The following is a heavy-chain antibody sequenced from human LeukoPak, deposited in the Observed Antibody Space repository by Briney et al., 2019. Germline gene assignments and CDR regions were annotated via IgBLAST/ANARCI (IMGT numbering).Heavy chain of an antibody. J-gene: IGHJ3*02. CDR1: GGYMEDIY. CDR3: AKIKTTFGVVTHAFDI. CDR2: IYHQAGT. Sequence: SETLSLTCTVSGGYMEDIYWHWIRQPPGKGLEWIGYIYHQAGTEYNPSLKNRVAISVDTSKNQFSLKLSSVTAADTAVYYCAKIKTTFGVVTHAFDIWGQGTIVTVSP. D-gene: IGHD3-3*01. V-gene: IGHV4-59*11.